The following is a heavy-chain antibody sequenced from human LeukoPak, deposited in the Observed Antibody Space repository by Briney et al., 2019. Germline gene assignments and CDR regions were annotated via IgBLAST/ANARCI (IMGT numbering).Heavy chain of an antibody. Sequence: GGSLRLSCAASGFTFDDYAMHWVRQAPGKGLEWVSGISWNSGSIGYADSVKGRFTISRDNSKNTLYLQMNSLRAEDTAVYYCAKPTRRLVLGYYFDYWGQGTLVTVSS. V-gene: IGHV3-9*01. J-gene: IGHJ4*02. CDR2: ISWNSGSI. CDR1: GFTFDDYA. CDR3: AKPTRRLVLGYYFDY. D-gene: IGHD6-19*01.